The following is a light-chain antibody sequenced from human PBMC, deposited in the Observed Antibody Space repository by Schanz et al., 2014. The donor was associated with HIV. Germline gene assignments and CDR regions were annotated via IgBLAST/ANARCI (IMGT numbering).Light chain of an antibody. CDR1: TSNIANNF. CDR3: AAWDDSLNGYV. Sequence: QSVLAQPLSVSGAPGQRVTISCTGSTSNIANNFVSWYQQLPGTAPKLLIYSNNQRPSGVPDRFSGSKSGTSASLAISGLQSEDEADYYCAAWDDSLNGYVFGTGTKLTVL. CDR2: SNN. J-gene: IGLJ1*01. V-gene: IGLV1-44*01.